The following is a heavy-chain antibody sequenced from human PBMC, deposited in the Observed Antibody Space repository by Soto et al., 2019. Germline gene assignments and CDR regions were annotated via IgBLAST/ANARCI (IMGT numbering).Heavy chain of an antibody. CDR2: IIPIFGTA. D-gene: IGHD4-17*01. CDR1: GGTFSSYA. V-gene: IGHV1-69*12. CDR3: ARYGDQSRVSFWY. Sequence: QVQLVQSGAEVKKPGSSVKVSCKASGGTFSSYAISWVRQAPGQGLEWMGGIIPIFGTANYAQKFQGRVTITADESTSRAYMELRSLRSADTAVYYCARYGDQSRVSFWYWGQGPLVTACS. J-gene: IGHJ4*02.